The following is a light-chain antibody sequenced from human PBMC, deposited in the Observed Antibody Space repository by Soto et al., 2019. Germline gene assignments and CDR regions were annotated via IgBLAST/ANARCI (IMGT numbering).Light chain of an antibody. V-gene: IGKV1-39*01. Sequence: IQLTQSPSSLSSSVGDRVTITCQTSQSINTHLYWYQQKPGKAPSLLIYTASSLQTGVPSRFSGSGSGTHFTLTISSLQTEDFATYYGQQSYNTPRTFGQGTKVDIK. CDR2: TAS. CDR1: QSINTH. CDR3: QQSYNTPRT. J-gene: IGKJ1*01.